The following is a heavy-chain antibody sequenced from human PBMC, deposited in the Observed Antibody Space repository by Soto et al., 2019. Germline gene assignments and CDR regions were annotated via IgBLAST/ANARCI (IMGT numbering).Heavy chain of an antibody. CDR2: IFPDDSDT. Sequence: GESLKISCKASGYIIKNYWIGWVRQMPGQGLEWMGIIFPDDSDTRYSPSFQGHVTISVDKSISTAYVQWSSLQASDSAIYYCFRGGVTSRTFDYWGQGTLVTVSS. V-gene: IGHV5-51*01. CDR3: FRGGVTSRTFDY. D-gene: IGHD3-16*01. J-gene: IGHJ4*02. CDR1: GYIIKNYW.